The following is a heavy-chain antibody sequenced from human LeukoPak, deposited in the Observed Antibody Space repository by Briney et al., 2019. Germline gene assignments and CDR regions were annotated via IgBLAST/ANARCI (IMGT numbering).Heavy chain of an antibody. D-gene: IGHD2-15*01. CDR2: ISDDGTIT. CDR1: GFIFSGYG. Sequence: GRSLRLSCVASGFIFSGYGMHWVRQAPGKGLEWVAAISDDGTITEYIDSVRGRFTISRDNSKNTLYLQMSSLRFEDTAIYYCAKDWRWELLKGAFNVWGQGTMVTVSS. CDR3: AKDWRWELLKGAFNV. J-gene: IGHJ3*01. V-gene: IGHV3-30*18.